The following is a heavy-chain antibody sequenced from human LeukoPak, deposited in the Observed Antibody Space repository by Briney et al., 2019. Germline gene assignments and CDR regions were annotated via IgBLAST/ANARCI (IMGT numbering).Heavy chain of an antibody. CDR3: ARDYHGSNWYYFDY. J-gene: IGHJ4*02. Sequence: SETLSLTCTVSGGSISSYYWSWIRQPPGKGLEWIGYIYYNGITNYNPSLKSRLTISVDTSKNQFSLTLNSVTAADTAVYYCARDYHGSNWYYFDYWGQGTLVPVSS. CDR1: GGSISSYY. CDR2: IYYNGIT. V-gene: IGHV4-59*01. D-gene: IGHD6-13*01.